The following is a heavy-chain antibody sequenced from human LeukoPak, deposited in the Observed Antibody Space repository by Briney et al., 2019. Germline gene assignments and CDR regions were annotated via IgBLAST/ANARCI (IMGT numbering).Heavy chain of an antibody. Sequence: SETLSLTCDVSGYSISSGYHWAWIRQPPGKGLEWIGSMYHSGSSYYNPSLKSRITISVDTSKNQLSLKLRSVTAADTAVYYCAKVGAYGDYSRHDYWGQGTLVTASS. J-gene: IGHJ4*02. CDR2: MYHSGSS. D-gene: IGHD4-17*01. V-gene: IGHV4-38-2*01. CDR1: GYSISSGYH. CDR3: AKVGAYGDYSRHDY.